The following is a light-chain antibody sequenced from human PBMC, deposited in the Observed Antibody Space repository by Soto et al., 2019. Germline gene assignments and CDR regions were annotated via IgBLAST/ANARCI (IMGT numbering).Light chain of an antibody. CDR2: GAS. CDR1: QSVSSN. CDR3: QQYNTWLRIT. V-gene: IGKV3-15*01. J-gene: IGKJ5*01. Sequence: EIVMTQSPATLSVSPGERATLSCRASQSVSSNLAWYQQKPGQAPRLLIYGASTRATGIPARFSGSGSGTEFTLTISSLQSEYFAVYYCQQYNTWLRITFGQGTRMEIK.